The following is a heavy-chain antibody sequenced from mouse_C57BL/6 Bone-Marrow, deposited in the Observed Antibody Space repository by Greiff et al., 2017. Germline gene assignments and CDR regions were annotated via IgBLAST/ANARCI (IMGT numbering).Heavy chain of an antibody. CDR3: AREIRRYFDV. J-gene: IGHJ1*03. D-gene: IGHD2-4*01. Sequence: QVQLQQSGAELARPGASVKLSCKASGYTFTSFGISWVKQRTGQGLEWIGEIYPRSGNTSYNEKFKGKATLTAAKSSSAAYMEVRSLKSGDSAVYFCAREIRRYFDVWGTGTTVTVSS. CDR2: IYPRSGNT. V-gene: IGHV1-81*01. CDR1: GYTFTSFG.